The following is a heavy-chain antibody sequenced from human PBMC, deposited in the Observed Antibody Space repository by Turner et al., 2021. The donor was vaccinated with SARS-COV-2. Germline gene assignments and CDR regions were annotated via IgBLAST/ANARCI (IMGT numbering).Heavy chain of an antibody. CDR2: FDPEDGET. D-gene: IGHD3-22*01. J-gene: IGHJ2*01. V-gene: IGHV1-24*01. CDR3: ATTLVTLIGDWYFDL. CDR1: GSTLTELS. Sequence: QFQLVQSGAEVKKPGASEKVSCTVSGSTLTELSMHWVRQAPGKGLEWMGGFDPEDGETIYAQKFQGRVTMTEDTSTDTAYMELSSLRSEDTAVYYCATTLVTLIGDWYFDLWGRGTLVTVSS.